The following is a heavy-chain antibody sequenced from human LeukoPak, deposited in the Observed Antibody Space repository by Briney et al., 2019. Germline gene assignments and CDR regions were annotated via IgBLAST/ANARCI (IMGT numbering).Heavy chain of an antibody. Sequence: GASVKVSCKASGYTFTGYYMHWVRQAPGQGREWMGWINPNSGGTNYAQKFQGRVTMTRDTSISTAYMELSRLRSDHTAVYYCARVRAELITTDAFDIWGQGTMVTVSS. CDR1: GYTFTGYY. D-gene: IGHD1/OR15-1a*01. CDR3: ARVRAELITTDAFDI. J-gene: IGHJ3*02. CDR2: INPNSGGT. V-gene: IGHV1-2*02.